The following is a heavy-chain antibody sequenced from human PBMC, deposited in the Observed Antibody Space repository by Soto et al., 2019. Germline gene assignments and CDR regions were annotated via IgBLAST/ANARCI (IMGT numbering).Heavy chain of an antibody. CDR1: GYTFTSYG. V-gene: IGHV1-58*02. CDR3: TSEDVATGLV. J-gene: IGHJ4*02. Sequence: SVKVSCKASGYTFTSYGISWVRQARGQRLEWMGWIVADSGNTNFAQKFHKRVTLTRDMSIRTAYMELRSLTSDDTAIYYCTSEDVATGLVWGPGSLVTVSS. D-gene: IGHD5-12*01. CDR2: IVADSGNT.